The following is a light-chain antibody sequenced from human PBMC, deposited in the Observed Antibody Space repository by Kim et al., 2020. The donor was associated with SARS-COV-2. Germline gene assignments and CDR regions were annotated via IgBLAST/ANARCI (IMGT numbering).Light chain of an antibody. Sequence: QSVVTQPPSASGTPGQRVTISCSGSSSNIGSNTVNWYQQLPGTAPKLLIYSDYQRASGVPDRFSGSRSGTSASLAISGLLSEDEADYYCAVWDESLRGPRLGTGTKVTV. CDR2: SDY. J-gene: IGLJ1*01. V-gene: IGLV1-44*01. CDR1: SSNIGSNT. CDR3: AVWDESLRGPR.